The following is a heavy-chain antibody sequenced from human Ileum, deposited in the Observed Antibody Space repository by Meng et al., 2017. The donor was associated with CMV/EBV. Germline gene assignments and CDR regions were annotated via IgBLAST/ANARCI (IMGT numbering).Heavy chain of an antibody. Sequence: MQRHAPGPGRVKPAYTLSLTCTVSCDPISSGSHYWAWIRQSPGKRLEWIGSVFYSGNSYYNPSLKSRVTISVDTSKNQLSLKVNSVTAADTAVYYCARVRALITLFDYWGQGTLVTVSS. D-gene: IGHD1-14*01. CDR3: ARVRALITLFDY. CDR2: VFYSGNS. V-gene: IGHV4-39*07. J-gene: IGHJ4*02. CDR1: CDPISSGSHY.